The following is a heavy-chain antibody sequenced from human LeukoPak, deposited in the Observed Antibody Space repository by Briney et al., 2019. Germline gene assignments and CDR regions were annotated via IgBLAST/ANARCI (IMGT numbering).Heavy chain of an antibody. D-gene: IGHD6-13*01. CDR2: ISYDGSNK. Sequence: GGSLRLSCAASGFTFSSYGMHWVRQAPGKWLEWVAVISYDGSNKYYADSVKGRFTISRDNSKNTLYLQMNSLRAEDTAVYYCARAHGQQLDSFDYWGQGTLVTVSS. CDR3: ARAHGQQLDSFDY. J-gene: IGHJ4*02. V-gene: IGHV3-30*03. CDR1: GFTFSSYG.